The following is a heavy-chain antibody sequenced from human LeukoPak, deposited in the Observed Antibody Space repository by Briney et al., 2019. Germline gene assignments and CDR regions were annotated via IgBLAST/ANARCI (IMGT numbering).Heavy chain of an antibody. CDR1: GFTFSSYA. CDR3: AKGMYYYDSSEIFDY. D-gene: IGHD3-22*01. CDR2: ISGSGGST. J-gene: IGHJ4*02. V-gene: IGHV3-23*01. Sequence: PGGSLRLSCAASGFTFSSYAMSWVLQAPGKGREWVSAISGSGGSTYYADSVKGRFTISRDNSKNTLYLQMNSLRAEDTAVYYCAKGMYYYDSSEIFDYWGQGTLVTVSS.